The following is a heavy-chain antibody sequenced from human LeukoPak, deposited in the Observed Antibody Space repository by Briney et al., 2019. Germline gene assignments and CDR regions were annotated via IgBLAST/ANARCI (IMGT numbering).Heavy chain of an antibody. J-gene: IGHJ4*02. V-gene: IGHV3-30*18. Sequence: GGSLRLSCAASGFTFSSYGIHWVRQTPGKGLEWVAVISYDGSNKYYADSVKGRFTISRDNSKNTLYLQMNSLRAEDTAVYYCAKNGGYFYGYRYYFDYWGQGTLVTVSS. CDR2: ISYDGSNK. CDR1: GFTFSSYG. D-gene: IGHD5-18*01. CDR3: AKNGGYFYGYRYYFDY.